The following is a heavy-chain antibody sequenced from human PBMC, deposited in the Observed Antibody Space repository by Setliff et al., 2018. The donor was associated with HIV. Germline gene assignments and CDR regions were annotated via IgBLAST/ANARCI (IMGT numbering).Heavy chain of an antibody. CDR2: VSYSGNT. CDR1: GVSISSDGYY. D-gene: IGHD2-15*01. V-gene: IGHV4-31*03. CDR3: AREVLPLIGGQGGFDD. J-gene: IGHJ5*02. Sequence: SETLSLTCTVSGVSISSDGYYWCWIRQRPGKGLEWIGCVSYSGNTYHNPSLKSRLTILLYTSKNLFSLNLSTVTAADTAADYCAREVLPLIGGQGGFDDWGQGTLVTVSS.